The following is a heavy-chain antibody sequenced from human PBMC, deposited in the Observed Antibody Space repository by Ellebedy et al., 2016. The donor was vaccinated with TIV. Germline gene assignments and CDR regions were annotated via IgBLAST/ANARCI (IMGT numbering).Heavy chain of an antibody. D-gene: IGHD3-10*01. J-gene: IGHJ6*02. CDR2: ISGSGGST. Sequence: GESLKISCAASGFTFSSYAMSWVRQAPGKGLEWVSTISGSGGSTRYADSVKGRFTISRDNSKNTLYLQMNSLRGEDTAVYYCARLLGEMGNYHGMDVWGQGTTVTVS. CDR1: GFTFSSYA. CDR3: ARLLGEMGNYHGMDV. V-gene: IGHV3-23*01.